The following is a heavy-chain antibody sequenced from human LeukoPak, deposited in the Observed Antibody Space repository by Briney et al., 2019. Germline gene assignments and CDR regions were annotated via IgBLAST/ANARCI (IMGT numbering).Heavy chain of an antibody. V-gene: IGHV1-18*01. Sequence: ASVKVSFKASGYTFTSYGISWVRQAPGQGLEWMGWISAYNGNTNYAQKLQGRVTMTTGTSTSTAYMELRSLRSDDTAVYYCARAQSIAARPDFDYWGQGTLVTVSS. CDR2: ISAYNGNT. D-gene: IGHD6-6*01. CDR3: ARAQSIAARPDFDY. J-gene: IGHJ4*02. CDR1: GYTFTSYG.